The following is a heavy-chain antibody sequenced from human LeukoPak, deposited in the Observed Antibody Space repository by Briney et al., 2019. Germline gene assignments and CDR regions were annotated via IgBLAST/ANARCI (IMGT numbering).Heavy chain of an antibody. CDR1: GYTFTSYY. D-gene: IGHD3-10*01. V-gene: IGHV1-46*01. CDR3: ARDRITMVRGVIIDVGNWFDP. Sequence: ASVKVSCKACGYTFTSYYMHCVRQAPGQGLEWMGIINPSGGSTSYAQKFQGRVTMTRDTSTSTVYMELSSLRSEDTAVYYCARDRITMVRGVIIDVGNWFDPWGQGTLVTVSS. J-gene: IGHJ5*02. CDR2: INPSGGST.